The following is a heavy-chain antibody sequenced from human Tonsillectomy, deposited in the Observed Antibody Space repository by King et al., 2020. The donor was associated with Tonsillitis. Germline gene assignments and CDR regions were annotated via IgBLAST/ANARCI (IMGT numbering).Heavy chain of an antibody. V-gene: IGHV1-8*02. CDR2: MNPNSGNT. Sequence: QLVQSGAEVKKPGASVKVSCKASGYAFIDYDVNWVRQATGQGLEWMAWMNPNSGNTGYAQTFRGRVVLTRDTSTNTAYMELTTLTSEDTAVYYCARGGGDYDNTDRLNRGPLDSWGQGTLVTVSS. CDR3: ARGGGDYDNTDRLNRGPLDS. J-gene: IGHJ4*02. D-gene: IGHD3-22*01. CDR1: GYAFIDYD.